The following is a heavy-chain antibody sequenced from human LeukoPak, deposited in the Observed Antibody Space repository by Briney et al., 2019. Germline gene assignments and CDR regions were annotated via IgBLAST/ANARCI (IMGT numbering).Heavy chain of an antibody. CDR1: GFTFSSYA. D-gene: IGHD3-3*01. CDR3: AKVYYDFWSGYYRPPFDY. Sequence: GGSLRLSCAASGFTFSSYAISWVRQAPGKGLEWVSTISGSGGSTYNADSVKGRFTISRDNSKNTLYLLMNSLRAEDTAVYYCAKVYYDFWSGYYRPPFDYWGQGTLVTVSS. V-gene: IGHV3-23*01. J-gene: IGHJ4*02. CDR2: ISGSGGST.